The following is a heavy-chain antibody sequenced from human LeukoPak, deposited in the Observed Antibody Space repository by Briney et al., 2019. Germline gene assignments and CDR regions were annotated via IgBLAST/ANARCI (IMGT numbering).Heavy chain of an antibody. D-gene: IGHD3-10*01. Sequence: PGGSLTLSCAASGFTFSNAWMSWVRQAPGKGLEWVGRVKSKNDGGTTDYAAPVKGRFTISRDDSKNTLWLQLNSLRADDTAVYYCAKDAEESGTSHWGQGTLVTVSS. CDR2: VKSKNDGGTT. J-gene: IGHJ4*02. CDR3: AKDAEESGTSH. CDR1: GFTFSNAW. V-gene: IGHV3-15*01.